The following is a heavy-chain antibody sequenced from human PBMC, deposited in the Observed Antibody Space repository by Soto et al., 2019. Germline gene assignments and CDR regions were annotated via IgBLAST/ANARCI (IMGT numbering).Heavy chain of an antibody. Sequence: PSETLSLTCTVSGVSISSSSYCWGWIRQPPGQGLEWLGTIYSLGNTYYNPSLKSRVTISVDKSKSQLFLKLSSVTAPDTAVYYCARQIYDSSGYYYAYWGQGTLVTVSS. D-gene: IGHD3-22*01. CDR1: GVSISSSSYC. J-gene: IGHJ4*02. V-gene: IGHV4-39*01. CDR2: IYSLGNT. CDR3: ARQIYDSSGYYYAY.